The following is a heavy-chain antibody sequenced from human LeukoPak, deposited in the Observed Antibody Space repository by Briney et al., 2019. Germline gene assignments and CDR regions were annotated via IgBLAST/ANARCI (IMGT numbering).Heavy chain of an antibody. D-gene: IGHD1-1*01. J-gene: IGHJ4*02. Sequence: GASVKVSCKASGYTFTSYDINWVRQATGQGLEWMGWMNPNSGNTGYAQKFQGRVTMTTDTSTSTAYMALRSLRSDDTAVYYCARDHNWVVDYWGQGTLVTVSS. V-gene: IGHV1-8*01. CDR3: ARDHNWVVDY. CDR2: MNPNSGNT. CDR1: GYTFTSYD.